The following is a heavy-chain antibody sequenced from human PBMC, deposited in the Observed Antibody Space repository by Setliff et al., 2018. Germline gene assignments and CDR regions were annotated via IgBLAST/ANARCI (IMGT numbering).Heavy chain of an antibody. D-gene: IGHD3-3*01. CDR1: GFSISSGYY. CDR3: ARMSGFQYIDV. Sequence: SETLSLTCAVSGFSISSGYYWGWIRQPPGKGLEWIVNIHHSGKAYCNPSLKSRVSISLDTSKNQFSLSLTSVTAADTAVYYCARMSGFQYIDVWGKGTTVTVSS. V-gene: IGHV4-38-2*01. CDR2: IHHSGKA. J-gene: IGHJ6*03.